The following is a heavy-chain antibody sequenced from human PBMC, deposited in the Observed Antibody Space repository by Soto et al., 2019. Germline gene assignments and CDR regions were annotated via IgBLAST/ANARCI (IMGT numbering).Heavy chain of an antibody. Sequence: EVQLLESGGGLVQPGGSLRLSCAASGFTFINYAMTWVRQAPGKGLEWVSVITGTGDRTHYADSVKGRFIISRDNSRNTLYLQMNSLRAEDTAVYYCAKVVAGWDLHFDFWGQGTLVTVSS. V-gene: IGHV3-23*01. CDR2: ITGTGDRT. J-gene: IGHJ4*02. CDR1: GFTFINYA. CDR3: AKVVAGWDLHFDF. D-gene: IGHD6-19*01.